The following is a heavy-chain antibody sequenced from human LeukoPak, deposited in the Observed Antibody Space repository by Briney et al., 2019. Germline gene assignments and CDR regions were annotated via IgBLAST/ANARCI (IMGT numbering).Heavy chain of an antibody. CDR2: VSVSGGST. CDR3: AKEDSSGYYSFDY. CDR1: GFTFSNYA. V-gene: IGHV3-23*01. J-gene: IGHJ4*02. Sequence: GGSLRLSCAASGFTFSNYAMTWVRQAPGKGLEWVSPVSVSGGSTSYADSVKGRLTISRDNSKNTLYLQMNSQRAEDTAVYYCAKEDSSGYYSFDYWGQGTLVSVSS. D-gene: IGHD3-22*01.